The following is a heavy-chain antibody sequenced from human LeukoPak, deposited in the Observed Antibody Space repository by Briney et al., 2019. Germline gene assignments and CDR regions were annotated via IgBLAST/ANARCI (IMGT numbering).Heavy chain of an antibody. CDR3: AKDDGGEYHLFDS. D-gene: IGHD3-16*01. CDR2: IYSDGTT. Sequence: GGSLRLSCAASGFIVSKNYMNWVRQAPGKGLEWVSIIYSDGTTYYTDSVKGRFTISRDNSKNTLYLQMNSLTVEDTAVYYCAKDDGGEYHLFDSWGQGTLVTVSS. J-gene: IGHJ4*02. V-gene: IGHV3-53*01. CDR1: GFIVSKNY.